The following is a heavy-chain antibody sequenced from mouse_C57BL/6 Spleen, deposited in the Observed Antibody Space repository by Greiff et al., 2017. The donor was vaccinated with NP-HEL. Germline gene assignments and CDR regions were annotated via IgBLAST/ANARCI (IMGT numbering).Heavy chain of an antibody. D-gene: IGHD2-3*01. Sequence: EVQRVESEGGLVQPGSSMKLSCTASGFTFSDYYMAWVRQVPDKGLEWVANINYDGSSTYYLDSLKSRFIISRDNAKNILYLQMSSLKSEDTATYYCARDGYYPFAYWGQGTLVTVSA. CDR2: INYDGSST. CDR1: GFTFSDYY. CDR3: ARDGYYPFAY. J-gene: IGHJ3*01. V-gene: IGHV5-16*01.